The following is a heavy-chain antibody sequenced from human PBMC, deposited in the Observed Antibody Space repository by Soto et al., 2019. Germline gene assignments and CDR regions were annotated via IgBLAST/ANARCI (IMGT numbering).Heavy chain of an antibody. V-gene: IGHV3-23*01. CDR3: ANGRGSRMGLFDY. D-gene: IGHD3-16*01. CDR1: GFTFSSYA. Sequence: GGSLRLSCAASGFTFSSYAMSWVRQAPGKGLEWVSAISGSGGSTYYADSVKGRFTISRDNSKNTLYLQMNSLRAEDTAVYYCANGRGSRMGLFDYWGQGTLVTVSS. J-gene: IGHJ4*02. CDR2: ISGSGGST.